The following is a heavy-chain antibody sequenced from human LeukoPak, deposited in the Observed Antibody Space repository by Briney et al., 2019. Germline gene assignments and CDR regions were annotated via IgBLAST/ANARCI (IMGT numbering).Heavy chain of an antibody. D-gene: IGHD1-26*01. V-gene: IGHV3-21*01. J-gene: IGHJ3*02. CDR2: ISSGGTYI. CDR3: AREGADAFDI. CDR1: GFTSSTYT. Sequence: GGSLRLSCAASGFTSSTYTMNWVRQAPGKGLEWVSCISSGGTYIYYADSVKGRFTISRDNAKNSLYLQMNSLRAEDTAVYYCAREGADAFDIWGQGTMVTVSS.